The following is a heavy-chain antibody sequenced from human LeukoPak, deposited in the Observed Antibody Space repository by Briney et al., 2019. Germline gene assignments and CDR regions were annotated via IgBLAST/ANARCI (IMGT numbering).Heavy chain of an antibody. V-gene: IGHV4-61*01. Sequence: SETLSLTCDVSGVSINTCCYYWTWIRQPPGKGLEWIGYKYYSGSTRYNSSLRSRLTISLDTSKNQFSLRLTSVTAADTAVYYCARGRSWGESGFDYWGQGTLVTVSS. CDR3: ARGRSWGESGFDY. CDR1: GVSINTCCYY. CDR2: KYYSGST. J-gene: IGHJ4*02. D-gene: IGHD6-13*01.